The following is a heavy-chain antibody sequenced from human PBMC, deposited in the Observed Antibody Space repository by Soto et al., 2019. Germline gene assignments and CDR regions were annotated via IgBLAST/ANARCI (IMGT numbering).Heavy chain of an antibody. CDR3: ARSTTVTSNFDY. V-gene: IGHV4-31*03. CDR2: IYYSGST. Sequence: SETLSLTCTVSGGSISSGGYYWSWIRQHPGKGLEWIGYIYYSGSTYYNPSLKSRVTISVDTSKNQFSLKLSSVTAADTAVYYCARSTTVTSNFDYWGRGTLVTVSS. D-gene: IGHD4-17*01. J-gene: IGHJ4*02. CDR1: GGSISSGGYY.